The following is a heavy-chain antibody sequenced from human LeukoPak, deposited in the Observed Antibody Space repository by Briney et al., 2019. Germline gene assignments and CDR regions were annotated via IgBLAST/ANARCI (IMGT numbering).Heavy chain of an antibody. D-gene: IGHD3-3*01. Sequence: SETLSLTCTVSGGSVSSGSYYWSWIRQPPGKGLEWIGYIYYSGSTNYNPSLKSRVTISVGTSKNQFSLKLSSVTAADTAVYYCARERSYTDYDFWSGYSGAFDIWGQGTMVTVSS. V-gene: IGHV4-61*01. CDR3: ARERSYTDYDFWSGYSGAFDI. CDR1: GGSVSSGSYY. J-gene: IGHJ3*02. CDR2: IYYSGST.